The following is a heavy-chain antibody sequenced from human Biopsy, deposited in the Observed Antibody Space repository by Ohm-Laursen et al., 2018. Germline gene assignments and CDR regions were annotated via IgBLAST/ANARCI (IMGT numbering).Heavy chain of an antibody. V-gene: IGHV4-4*07. D-gene: IGHD1-14*01. CDR1: GGSLSRYS. Sequence: TLSLPCTVSGGSLSRYSWSWIRQPAGKGLEWIGQIYTSGITNYNPSLKSQVTMSVDTSKNKFSLRVISVTAADTAVYYCARDRDRRGWFDPWGQGTLVTVSS. CDR3: ARDRDRRGWFDP. CDR2: IYTSGIT. J-gene: IGHJ5*02.